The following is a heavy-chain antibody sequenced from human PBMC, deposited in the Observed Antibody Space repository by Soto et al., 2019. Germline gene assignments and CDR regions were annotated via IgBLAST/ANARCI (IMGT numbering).Heavy chain of an antibody. CDR1: GFTFSDYY. CDR3: ARDSLDYGDYAYYYYYGMDV. CDR2: ISSSSSYT. D-gene: IGHD4-17*01. Sequence: PGGSLRLSCAASGFTFSDYYMSWIRQAPGKGLEWVSYISSSSSYTNYADSVKGRFTISRDNAKNSLYLQMNSLRAEDTAVYYCARDSLDYGDYAYYYYYGMDVWGQGTTVTVSS. J-gene: IGHJ6*02. V-gene: IGHV3-11*06.